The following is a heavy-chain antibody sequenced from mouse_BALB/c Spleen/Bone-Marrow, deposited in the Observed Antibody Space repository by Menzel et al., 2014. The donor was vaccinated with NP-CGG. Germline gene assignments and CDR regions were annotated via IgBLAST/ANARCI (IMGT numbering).Heavy chain of an antibody. CDR3: VKSDGYFFDY. Sequence: EVMLVESGGGLVQPKGSLKLSCAASGFTFNTYAMNWVRQAPGKGLEWVARIRSKSNNYATYYADSVKDRFTISRDDSQSKLFLQMNNLKTEDTAVYYCVKSDGYFFDYWGQGTSLTVSS. CDR1: GFTFNTYA. CDR2: IRSKSNNYAT. V-gene: IGHV10-1*02. J-gene: IGHJ2*03. D-gene: IGHD2-3*01.